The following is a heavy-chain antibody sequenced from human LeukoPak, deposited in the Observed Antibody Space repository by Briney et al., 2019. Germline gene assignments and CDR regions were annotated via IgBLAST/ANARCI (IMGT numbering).Heavy chain of an antibody. D-gene: IGHD4-11*01. CDR3: AREHSNYPYYFDY. J-gene: IGHJ4*02. Sequence: SETLSLTCAVSGYSISSGYYWGWIRQPPGKGLEWIGSIYHSGSTYYNPSLKSRVTISVDTSKNQFSLKLSSVTAADTAVYYCAREHSNYPYYFDYWGQGTLVTVSS. V-gene: IGHV4-38-2*01. CDR1: GYSISSGYY. CDR2: IYHSGST.